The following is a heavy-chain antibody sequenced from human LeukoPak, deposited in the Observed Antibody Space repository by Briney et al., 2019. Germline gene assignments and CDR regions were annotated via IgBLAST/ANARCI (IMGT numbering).Heavy chain of an antibody. V-gene: IGHV3-7*03. J-gene: IGHJ4*02. CDR2: IKQDGSER. CDR1: GVTFSSHW. Sequence: GRSLRLSCVVSGVTFSSHWMSWVRQAPGKGLEWVANIKQDGSERYYVDSVKGRFTISRDNAKNSVFLQMNSLRAEDTAVYYCARDPNLYSGTYDTYWGQGTLVTVSS. D-gene: IGHD1-26*01. CDR3: ARDPNLYSGTYDTY.